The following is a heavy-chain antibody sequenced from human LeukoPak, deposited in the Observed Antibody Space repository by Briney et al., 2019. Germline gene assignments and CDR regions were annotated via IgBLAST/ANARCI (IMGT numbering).Heavy chain of an antibody. J-gene: IGHJ4*02. CDR1: GGSISGYY. CDR3: AKKSNYSWIDY. Sequence: SETLSLTCTVSGGSISGYYWSWLRQPAGKGLEWIGRIYTSGSTNYNPSLKSRVTMSVDTSKNQFSLKLSSLTAAHTPVSSCAKKSNYSWIDYWGQGTLVTVSS. CDR2: IYTSGST. V-gene: IGHV4-4*07. D-gene: IGHD1-26*01.